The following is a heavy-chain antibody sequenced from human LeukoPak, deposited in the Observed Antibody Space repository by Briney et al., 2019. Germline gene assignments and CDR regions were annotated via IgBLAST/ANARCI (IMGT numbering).Heavy chain of an antibody. V-gene: IGHV1-8*03. Sequence: VASVKVSCKASGYTFTSYDINWVRQATGQGLEWMGWMNPNSGNTGYAQKFQGRVTITRNTSISTAYMELSSLRSEDTAVYYCARTPSGYCSSISCRTFQHWGQGTLVTVSS. J-gene: IGHJ1*01. CDR2: MNPNSGNT. CDR1: GYTFTSYD. D-gene: IGHD2-2*01. CDR3: ARTPSGYCSSISCRTFQH.